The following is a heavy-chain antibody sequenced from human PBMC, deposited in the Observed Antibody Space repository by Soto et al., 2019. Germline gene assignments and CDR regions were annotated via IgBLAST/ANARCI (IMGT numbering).Heavy chain of an antibody. J-gene: IGHJ5*02. V-gene: IGHV4-59*01. CDR3: ARESQLRRNVPRYNWFDP. Sequence: SETLSLTCTVSGGSISSYYWSWIRQPPGKGLEWIGYIYYSGSTNYNPSLKSRVTISVDTSKNQFSLKLSSVTAADTAVYYCARESQLRRNVPRYNWFDPWGQGTLVTVSS. CDR1: GGSISSYY. D-gene: IGHD2-2*01. CDR2: IYYSGST.